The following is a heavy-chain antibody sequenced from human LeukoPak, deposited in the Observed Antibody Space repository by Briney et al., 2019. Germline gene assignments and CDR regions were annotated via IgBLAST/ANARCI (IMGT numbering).Heavy chain of an antibody. CDR1: GFTFSSYW. D-gene: IGHD4-17*01. CDR2: INTYGTST. J-gene: IGHJ5*02. V-gene: IGHV3-74*03. Sequence: GGSLRLSCAASGFTFSSYWMHWVRQVPGKGLVWVARINTYGTSTTYGDSVEGRFTISRDNAKNTLDLEMNSLRDDDTAVYYCARGSTTVTTKDWFAPWGQGTHVTVSS. CDR3: ARGSTTVTTKDWFAP.